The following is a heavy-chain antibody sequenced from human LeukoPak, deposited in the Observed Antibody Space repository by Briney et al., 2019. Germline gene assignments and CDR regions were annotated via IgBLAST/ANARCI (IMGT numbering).Heavy chain of an antibody. V-gene: IGHV3-74*01. Sequence: GGSLRLPCAASGFTFSSYWMHWVRQAPGKGLVWVSRINSDGRATNYADSVKGRFTISRDNAKNTLYLQMNSLRAEDTAVYYCASDPDSGGWSTFDYWGQGTLVTVSS. J-gene: IGHJ4*02. CDR2: INSDGRAT. D-gene: IGHD6-19*01. CDR1: GFTFSSYW. CDR3: ASDPDSGGWSTFDY.